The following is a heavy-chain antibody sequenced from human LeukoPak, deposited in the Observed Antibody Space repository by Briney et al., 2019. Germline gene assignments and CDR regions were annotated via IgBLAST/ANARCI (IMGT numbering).Heavy chain of an antibody. D-gene: IGHD6-13*01. V-gene: IGHV4-31*03. CDR1: GGSISSGGYF. J-gene: IGHJ5*02. CDR2: IYYSGST. CDR3: ARDGRGYSSNYYNWFDP. Sequence: SETLSLTCTVSGGSISSGGYFWSWIRQHPGKGLEWIGYIYYSGSTYYNPSLKSRVIISIDTSKNQFSLKLSSVTAADTAVYYCARDGRGYSSNYYNWFDPWGQGTLVTVSS.